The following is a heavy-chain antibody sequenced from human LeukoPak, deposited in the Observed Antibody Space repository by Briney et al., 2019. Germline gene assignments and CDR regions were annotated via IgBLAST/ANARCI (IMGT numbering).Heavy chain of an antibody. CDR2: INHSGST. V-gene: IGHV4-34*01. CDR3: ARVGSSSWSNTYFDY. J-gene: IGHJ4*02. CDR1: GGSFSGYY. Sequence: SSETLSLTCAVYGGSFSGYYWSWIRQPPGKGLEWIGEINHSGSTNYNPSLKSRVTISVDTSKNQFSLKLSSVTAADTAVYYCARVGSSSWSNTYFDYWGQGTLVTVSS. D-gene: IGHD6-13*01.